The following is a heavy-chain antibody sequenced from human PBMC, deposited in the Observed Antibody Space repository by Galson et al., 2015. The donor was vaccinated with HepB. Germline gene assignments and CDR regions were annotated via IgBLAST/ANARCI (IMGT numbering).Heavy chain of an antibody. CDR3: ARDRGSYFPD. D-gene: IGHD1-26*01. Sequence: SLRLSCAASGFTFSSYAMHWVRQAPGKGLEWVAVISYDGSNKYYADSVKGRFTISRDNSKNTLYLQMNSLRAEDTAVYYCARDRGSYFPDWGQGTLVTVSS. J-gene: IGHJ4*02. CDR1: GFTFSSYA. V-gene: IGHV3-30-3*01. CDR2: ISYDGSNK.